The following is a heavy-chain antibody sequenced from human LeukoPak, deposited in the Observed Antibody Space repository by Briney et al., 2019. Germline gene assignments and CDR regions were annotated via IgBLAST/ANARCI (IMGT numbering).Heavy chain of an antibody. CDR2: ISAYNGNT. J-gene: IGHJ4*02. Sequence: GASVKVSCKASGYTFTSYGISWVRQPPGQGLEWMGWISAYNGNTNYAQKLQGRVTMTTDTSTSTAYMELRSLRSDDTAVYYCAREIELTMVREGDYFDYWGQGTLVTVSS. D-gene: IGHD3-10*01. CDR1: GYTFTSYG. CDR3: AREIELTMVREGDYFDY. V-gene: IGHV1-18*01.